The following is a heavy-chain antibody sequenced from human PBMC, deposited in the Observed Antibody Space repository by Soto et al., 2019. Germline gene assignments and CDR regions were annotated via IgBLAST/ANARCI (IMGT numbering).Heavy chain of an antibody. CDR2: IKQDGSEK. J-gene: IGHJ4*02. D-gene: IGHD6-19*01. V-gene: IGHV3-7*01. Sequence: APGKGLEWVANIKQDGSEKYYVDSVKGRFTISRDNAKNSLYLQMNSLRAEDTAVYYCARVGRSSGSLGYWGQGTLVTVS. CDR3: ARVGRSSGSLGY.